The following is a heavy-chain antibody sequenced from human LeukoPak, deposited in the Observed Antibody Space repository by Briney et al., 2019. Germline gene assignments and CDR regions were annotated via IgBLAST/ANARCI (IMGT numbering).Heavy chain of an antibody. CDR2: IYFGGSN. V-gene: IGHV4-39*01. CDR1: GGSISSSSYY. D-gene: IGHD2-2*01. J-gene: IGHJ4*02. Sequence: SETLSLTCTVSGGSISSSSYYWGWIRQPPGKGLEWIGCIYFGGSNHYNPSLKSRVTISVDTSKNQFSLKLSSVTAADTAVYYCARHRGVASCYAALDYWGQGTLVTVSS. CDR3: ARHRGVASCYAALDY.